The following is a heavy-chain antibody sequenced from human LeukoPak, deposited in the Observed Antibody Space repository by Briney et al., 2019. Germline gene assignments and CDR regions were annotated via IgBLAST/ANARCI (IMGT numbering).Heavy chain of an antibody. J-gene: IGHJ4*01. D-gene: IGHD5-24*01. V-gene: IGHV5-51*01. CDR3: ARCGEMATISSCYFDY. CDR1: GYSFSYYC. Sequence: GESLKISYKGFGYSFSYYCIAWVRQMPGKGLEWMGIIYPGDSDTRYSPSFQGQVTISADKSISTAYLQWSSLRASDTAMYYCARCGEMATISSCYFDYWGQGSLVTVSS. CDR2: IYPGDSDT.